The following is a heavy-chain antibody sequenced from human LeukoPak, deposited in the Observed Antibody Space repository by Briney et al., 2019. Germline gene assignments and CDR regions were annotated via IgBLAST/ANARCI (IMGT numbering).Heavy chain of an antibody. J-gene: IGHJ3*01. D-gene: IGHD2-15*01. V-gene: IGHV3-7*01. Sequence: PGGSLRLSCAASGFTFSDYYMSWIRQAPGKGLEWVADIKEDGSKTYYVDSLKGRFTISRDNAKNSLYLQMNSLRAEDTAVYYCARDSTLYCNDGSCHWGFDLWGQGTVVTVSS. CDR3: ARDSTLYCNDGSCHWGFDL. CDR2: IKEDGSKT. CDR1: GFTFSDYY.